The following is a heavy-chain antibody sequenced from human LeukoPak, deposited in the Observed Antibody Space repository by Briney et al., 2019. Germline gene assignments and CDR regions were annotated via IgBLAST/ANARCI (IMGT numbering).Heavy chain of an antibody. Sequence: GGSLRLSCAPSGFTSSSTWMHWARQAPGKGRWWVSRINSDGSSTSYADSVKGRFTISRDNAKNTLYLQMNSLRAEDTAVYYCASEGDGYNFWYWGQGTLVTVSS. D-gene: IGHD5-24*01. CDR2: INSDGSST. CDR1: GFTSSSTW. CDR3: ASEGDGYNFWY. V-gene: IGHV3-74*01. J-gene: IGHJ4*02.